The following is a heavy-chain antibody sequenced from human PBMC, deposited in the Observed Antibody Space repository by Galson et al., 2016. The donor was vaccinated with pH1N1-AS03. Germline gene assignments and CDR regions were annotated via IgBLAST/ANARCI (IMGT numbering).Heavy chain of an antibody. CDR2: IRQDGSDK. V-gene: IGHV3-7*01. Sequence: SLRLSCAASGFTFSSSWMSWVRQAPGKGLEWVANIRQDGSDKYYVDSVRGRFTISRDNAKNSPYLQMNSLRAEDTAVYYCVKGGTNFDSWGQGTLVTVSP. D-gene: IGHD1-26*01. J-gene: IGHJ4*02. CDR3: VKGGTNFDS. CDR1: GFTFSSSW.